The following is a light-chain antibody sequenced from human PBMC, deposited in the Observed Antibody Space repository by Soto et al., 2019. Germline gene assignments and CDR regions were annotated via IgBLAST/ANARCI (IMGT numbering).Light chain of an antibody. CDR1: QSVLYTSNSKSY. CDR2: WAS. Sequence: DIVMTQSPDLVAVSLGERATINCKSSQSVLYTSNSKSYLAWYQQKSGQPPKVLFYWASTRESRVPDRFTASGSGTDFTLTIASLQAEDVAVYYCQQYTIPYTFGQGTKLQI. J-gene: IGKJ2*01. V-gene: IGKV4-1*01. CDR3: QQYTIPYT.